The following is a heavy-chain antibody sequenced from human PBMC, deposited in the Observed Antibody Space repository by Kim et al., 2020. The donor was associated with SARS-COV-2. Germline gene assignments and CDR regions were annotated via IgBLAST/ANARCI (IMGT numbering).Heavy chain of an antibody. V-gene: IGHV3-53*01. Sequence: GGSLRLSCAASGFTVSSNYMSWVRQAPGKGLEWVSVIYSGGSTYYADSVKGRFTISRDNSKNTLYLQMNSLRAEDTAVYYCARDQGGYGDYGDYYYGMDVWGQGTTVTVSS. D-gene: IGHD4-17*01. CDR2: IYSGGST. CDR3: ARDQGGYGDYGDYYYGMDV. CDR1: GFTVSSNY. J-gene: IGHJ6*02.